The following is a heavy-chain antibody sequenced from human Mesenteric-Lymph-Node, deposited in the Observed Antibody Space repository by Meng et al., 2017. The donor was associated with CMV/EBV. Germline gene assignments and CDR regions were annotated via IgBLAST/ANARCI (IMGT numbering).Heavy chain of an antibody. V-gene: IGHV1-2*02. Sequence: ASVKVSCKAFGYTFTGYYIYWVRQAPGKGFEWMGWINPNTGGTEYAQKFQGRVTMTRETSISTAYMELSSLRSDDTAVYYCASGGHGSSWYSLDYWGQGTLVTVSS. CDR3: ASGGHGSSWYSLDY. CDR2: INPNTGGT. CDR1: GYTFTGYY. J-gene: IGHJ4*02. D-gene: IGHD6-13*01.